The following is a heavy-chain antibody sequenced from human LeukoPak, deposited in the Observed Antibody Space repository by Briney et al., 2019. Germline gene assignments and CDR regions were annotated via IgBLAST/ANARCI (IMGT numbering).Heavy chain of an antibody. J-gene: IGHJ3*02. V-gene: IGHV4-59*01. CDR2: IYNSGST. Sequence: SETLSLTCTDSGGSISNYYWSWIRHPPGKGLEWIGYIYNSGSTKYNPSLKSRVTISVDTSKNQFSLKLSSVTAADTAIYFCARGLVATSPFAFDIWGQGTAVPVSS. CDR3: ARGLVATSPFAFDI. D-gene: IGHD2-21*02. CDR1: GGSISNYY.